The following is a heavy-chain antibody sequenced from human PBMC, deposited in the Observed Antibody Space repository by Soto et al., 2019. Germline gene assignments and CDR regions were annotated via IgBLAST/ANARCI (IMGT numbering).Heavy chain of an antibody. Sequence: ASVKVSCKASGGTFSSYAISWVRQAPGQGLEWMGGIIPIFGTANYAQKFQGRVTITADKSTSTAYTELSSLRSEDTAVYYCASGAIFGVVNPYYYGMDVWGQGTTVTVSS. CDR1: GGTFSSYA. J-gene: IGHJ6*02. CDR2: IIPIFGTA. D-gene: IGHD3-3*01. V-gene: IGHV1-69*06. CDR3: ASGAIFGVVNPYYYGMDV.